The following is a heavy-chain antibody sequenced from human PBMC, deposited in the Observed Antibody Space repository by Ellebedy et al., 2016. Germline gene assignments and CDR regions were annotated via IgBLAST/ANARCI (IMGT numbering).Heavy chain of an antibody. J-gene: IGHJ4*02. V-gene: IGHV3-64D*06. CDR3: AKAPPLYSSGQNHDYYFDY. Sequence: FTFSRDNSKNTLYLQLSSLRAEDTAVYYCAKAPPLYSSGQNHDYYFDYWGQGTLVTVSS. D-gene: IGHD1-14*01.